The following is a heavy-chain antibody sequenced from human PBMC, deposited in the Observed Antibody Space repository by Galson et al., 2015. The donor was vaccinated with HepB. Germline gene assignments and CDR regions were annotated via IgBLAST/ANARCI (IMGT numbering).Heavy chain of an antibody. CDR3: ARDNSPLGYYYGMDV. D-gene: IGHD3-22*01. CDR2: IYYDGSKK. Sequence: SPRLSCAASGFTFSSYGMHWVRQAPGKGLEWVAVIYYDGSKKYYADSVKGRFTISRDNSKNTLYLQMNSLRVEDTAVYYCARDNSPLGYYYGMDVWGQGTTVSVSS. CDR1: GFTFSSYG. J-gene: IGHJ6*02. V-gene: IGHV3-33*08.